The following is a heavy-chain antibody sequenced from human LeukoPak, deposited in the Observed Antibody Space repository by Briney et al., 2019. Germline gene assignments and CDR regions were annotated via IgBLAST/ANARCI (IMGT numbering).Heavy chain of an antibody. J-gene: IGHJ4*02. CDR2: IYSVGST. V-gene: IGHV3-66*01. CDR1: GFTVSTNY. CDR3: TKGLWAGVSAARD. Sequence: PGGSLRLSCAASGFTVSTNYMTWVRQAPGKGLEWVSVIYSVGSTYYADSVKGRFTISRDNSQNTLYLQMNSLRAEDTAVYYCTKGLWAGVSAARDWGQGTLVTVSS. D-gene: IGHD2-8*01.